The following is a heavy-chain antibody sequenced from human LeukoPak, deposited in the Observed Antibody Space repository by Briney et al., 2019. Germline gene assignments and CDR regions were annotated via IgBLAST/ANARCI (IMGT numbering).Heavy chain of an antibody. D-gene: IGHD3-10*01. J-gene: IGHJ4*02. CDR1: GFTFRSYS. CDR2: ISLSSSAI. V-gene: IGHV3-48*01. Sequence: GGSLRLSCAGSGFTFRSYSMSRFRQAPGKGLEWVSYISLSSSAIYYADSVKGRFTISRDNAKNSLYLQMKRLRVEDTALYFCAREVYYGSGRRFDYWGQGTLVTVSS. CDR3: AREVYYGSGRRFDY.